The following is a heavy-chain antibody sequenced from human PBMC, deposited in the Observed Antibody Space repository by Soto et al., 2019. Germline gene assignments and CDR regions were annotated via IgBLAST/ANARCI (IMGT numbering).Heavy chain of an antibody. CDR3: AKNSEHFDS. CDR1: GFSLSDYY. CDR2: ISSSGRTI. V-gene: IGHV3-11*01. D-gene: IGHD6-13*01. J-gene: IGHJ4*02. Sequence: GGSLRLSCASSGFSLSDYYMSLIRQAPGKGLEWISYISSSGRTIFYADSGKGRFTISRDNAKNSLFLQMNSLRAEDTALYYCAKNSEHFDSGGQGALVTVSS.